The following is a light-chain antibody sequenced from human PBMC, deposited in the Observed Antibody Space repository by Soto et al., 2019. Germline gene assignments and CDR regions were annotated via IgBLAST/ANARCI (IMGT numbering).Light chain of an antibody. J-gene: IGKJ2*01. CDR2: KAS. CDR3: QEYNTHSRYT. V-gene: IGKV1-5*03. CDR1: QSISGW. Sequence: DIQMTQSPSTLSASVGDRVSITCRASQSISGWLAWYQQKPGKAPKLLIYKASSLESGVLSRFSGSGSGTEFTLTISSLQPDDFATYYCQEYNTHSRYTFGQGTKLEIK.